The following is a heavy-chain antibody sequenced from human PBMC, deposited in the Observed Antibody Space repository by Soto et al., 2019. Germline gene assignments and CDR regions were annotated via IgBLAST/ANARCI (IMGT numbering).Heavy chain of an antibody. Sequence: PGGSLRLSCAASGFTFSSYAMSWVRQAPGKGLEWVAVIRYNGGSKYYTDSVKGRFTISRDNSKNTLYLQMNSLRAEDTAVYYCARDREFTFDYWGPGTPVTVSS. J-gene: IGHJ4*02. D-gene: IGHD3-16*01. CDR3: ARDREFTFDY. CDR1: GFTFSSYA. V-gene: IGHV3-33*08. CDR2: IRYNGGSK.